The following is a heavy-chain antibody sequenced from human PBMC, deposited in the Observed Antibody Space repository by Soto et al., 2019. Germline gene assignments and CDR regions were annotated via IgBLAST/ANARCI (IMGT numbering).Heavy chain of an antibody. CDR2: IDPSDSYT. J-gene: IGHJ3*02. CDR1: GYSFSNYW. CDR3: ARHCSSASCHANDAFDI. V-gene: IGHV5-10-1*01. D-gene: IGHD2-2*01. Sequence: GESLKISCKGSGYSFSNYWITWVRQLPGKGLEWMGRIDPSDSYTNYSPSFQGHVTISADKSISTAYLQWSSLKASDTAMYYCARHCSSASCHANDAFDIWGQGTMVTVS.